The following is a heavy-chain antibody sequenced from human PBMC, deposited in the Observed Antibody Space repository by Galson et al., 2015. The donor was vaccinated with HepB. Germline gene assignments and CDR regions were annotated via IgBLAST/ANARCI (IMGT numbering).Heavy chain of an antibody. D-gene: IGHD3-22*01. CDR1: GYTLTELS. V-gene: IGHV1-24*01. CDR2: FDPEDGET. Sequence: SVKVSCKVSGYTLTELSMHWVRQAPGKGLEWMGGFDPEDGETIYAQKFQDRVTMTEDTSTDTAYMELSSLRSEDTAVYYCATVAYEDLNYDTVPGRRGYYYYYGMDVWGQGTTVTVSS. CDR3: ATVAYEDLNYDTVPGRRGYYYYYGMDV. J-gene: IGHJ6*02.